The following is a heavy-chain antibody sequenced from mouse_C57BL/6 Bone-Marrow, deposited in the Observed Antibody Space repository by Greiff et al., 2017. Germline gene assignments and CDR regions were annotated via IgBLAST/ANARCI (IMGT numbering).Heavy chain of an antibody. J-gene: IGHJ1*03. V-gene: IGHV1-74*01. Sequence: QVQLQQPGAELVKPGASVKVSCKASGYTFTSYWMHWVKQRPGQGLEWIGGIHPSDSDTNYNQKFKGKATLTVDKSSSTAYMQLSSLTSEDSAVYYVAIRTGTYWYFDFWGTGTPVTVSS. CDR2: IHPSDSDT. CDR3: AIRTGTYWYFDF. CDR1: GYTFTSYW. D-gene: IGHD3-1*01.